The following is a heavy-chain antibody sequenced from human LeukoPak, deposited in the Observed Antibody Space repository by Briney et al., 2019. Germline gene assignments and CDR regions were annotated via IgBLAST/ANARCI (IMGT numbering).Heavy chain of an antibody. Sequence: SETLSLTCAVYGGSFSGYYWSWIRQPPGKGLELIGELNHSGSTNYNPSLKSRVTISVDTSKNQFSLMLNSVTAADTAVYYCARALTSYSSGWYSFFDYWGQGTLVTVSS. CDR3: ARALTSYSSGWYSFFDY. V-gene: IGHV4-34*01. D-gene: IGHD6-19*01. CDR2: LNHSGST. J-gene: IGHJ4*02. CDR1: GGSFSGYY.